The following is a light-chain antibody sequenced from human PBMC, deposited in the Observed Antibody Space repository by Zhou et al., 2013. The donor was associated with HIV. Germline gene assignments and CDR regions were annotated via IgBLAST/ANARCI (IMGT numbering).Light chain of an antibody. Sequence: IMLTQSPGTLSLSPGESATLSCRASQSVSRNFLAWYQQRPGQAPRLLIYGTSNRASGIPDRFSGSGSGTDFTLTISRLEPEDFAVYYCQQYGDSPSTFGPGTTVGL. V-gene: IGKV3-20*01. J-gene: IGKJ3*01. CDR1: QSVSRNF. CDR2: GTS. CDR3: QQYGDSPST.